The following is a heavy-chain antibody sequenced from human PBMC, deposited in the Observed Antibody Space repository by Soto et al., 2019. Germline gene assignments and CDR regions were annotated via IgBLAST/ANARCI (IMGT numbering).Heavy chain of an antibody. D-gene: IGHD2-15*01. Sequence: QVQLVQSGAEVKKSGSSVNVACKASGDTFNRYTISWVRQAPGQGLEWMGRIIPMSPMPIYAQKFRGRVTFTADKSTTSVYMELSSLTSDDTAVYYCARGEGGNGNWYAVWGQGTLVTVSS. V-gene: IGHV1-69*02. CDR3: ARGEGGNGNWYAV. CDR2: IIPMSPMP. J-gene: IGHJ4*02. CDR1: GDTFNRYT.